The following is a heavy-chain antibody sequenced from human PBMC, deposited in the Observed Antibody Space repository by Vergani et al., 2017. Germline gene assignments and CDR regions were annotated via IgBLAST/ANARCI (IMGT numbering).Heavy chain of an antibody. CDR3: ARHFGTTGTPGWFDP. D-gene: IGHD1-1*01. CDR2: IDHRGST. Sequence: QVQLQESGPGLVKPSETLSLTCAVSGYSISSGYYWGWIRQPPGKGMEWIGSIDHRGSTNYNASLKSRVTISVDTSKNQFSLELSSVTAAGTAVYYCARHFGTTGTPGWFDPWGQGTLVTVSS. V-gene: IGHV4-38-2*01. CDR1: GYSISSGYY. J-gene: IGHJ5*02.